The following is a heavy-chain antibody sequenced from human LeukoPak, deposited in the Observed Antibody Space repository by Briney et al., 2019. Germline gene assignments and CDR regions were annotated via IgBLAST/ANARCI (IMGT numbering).Heavy chain of an antibody. CDR1: GYTFTSYY. V-gene: IGHV1-46*01. J-gene: IGHJ3*02. D-gene: IGHD2-15*01. CDR2: INPSGGST. Sequence: ASVKVSCKASGYTFTSYYIHWVRQAPGQGLEWMGMINPSGGSTTYAQKFQGRVTLTRDMSTSTVNMGLSSLRSEDTAVYYCARGGSRSSSPRDAFHIWGQGTMVTASS. CDR3: ARGGSRSSSPRDAFHI.